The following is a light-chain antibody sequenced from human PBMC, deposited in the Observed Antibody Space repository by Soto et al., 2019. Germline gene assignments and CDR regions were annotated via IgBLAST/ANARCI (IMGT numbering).Light chain of an antibody. V-gene: IGKV3-11*01. J-gene: IGKJ5*01. CDR1: QSVSSY. Sequence: EIVLTQSPATLSLSPGERVTLSCRASQSVSSYLAWYQQKPGQAPRLLIHDASNRATGIPVRFSGSGSGTDFTLTISSLEPEDFAVYYCQQRTNWPPTFGLGTRLEIK. CDR2: DAS. CDR3: QQRTNWPPT.